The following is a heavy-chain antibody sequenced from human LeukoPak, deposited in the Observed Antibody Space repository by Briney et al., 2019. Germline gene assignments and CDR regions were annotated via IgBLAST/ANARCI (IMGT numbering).Heavy chain of an antibody. Sequence: PGGSLRLSCAASGFTFSSYSVNWVRQAPGKGLEWVSSISSSSSYIYYADSVKGRFTISRDNAKNSLYLQMNSLRAEDTAVYYCARTGLGMYSFDSWGQGTLVTVSS. CDR1: GFTFSSYS. J-gene: IGHJ4*02. D-gene: IGHD3/OR15-3a*01. V-gene: IGHV3-21*01. CDR2: ISSSSSYI. CDR3: ARTGLGMYSFDS.